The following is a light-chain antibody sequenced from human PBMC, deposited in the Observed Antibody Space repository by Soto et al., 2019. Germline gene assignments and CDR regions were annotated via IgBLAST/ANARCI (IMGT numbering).Light chain of an antibody. CDR3: QQRYSGPGT. V-gene: IGKV1-39*01. CDR1: QSISTY. CDR2: AAS. Sequence: IQMTQSPSSLSASVGERVTITCRASQSISTYLNWYQQKPGKAPKLLIYAASSLQSGVPSRFSGSGAGTDFTLTITSLQPEDFATYYCQQRYSGPGTFGQGTKLEIK. J-gene: IGKJ2*01.